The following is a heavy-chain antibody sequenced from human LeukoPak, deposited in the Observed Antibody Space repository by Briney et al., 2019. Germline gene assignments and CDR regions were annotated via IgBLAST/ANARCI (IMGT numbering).Heavy chain of an antibody. CDR2: IYYSGST. V-gene: IGHV4-59*01. D-gene: IGHD3-22*01. Sequence: SETLSLTCTVSGGSISSYYWSWIRQPPGKGLGWIGYIYYSGSTNYNPSLKSRVTISVDTSKNQFSLKLSSVTAADTAVYHCASRLRDYYDSSGYWNWFDPWGQGTLVTVSS. CDR3: ASRLRDYYDSSGYWNWFDP. J-gene: IGHJ5*02. CDR1: GGSISSYY.